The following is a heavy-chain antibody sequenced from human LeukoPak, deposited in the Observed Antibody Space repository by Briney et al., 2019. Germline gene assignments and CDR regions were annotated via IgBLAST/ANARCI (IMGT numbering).Heavy chain of an antibody. J-gene: IGHJ4*02. D-gene: IGHD3-22*01. V-gene: IGHV3-30*04. CDR3: ARAGPYDSSGYLSHY. CDR2: ISYDGSNK. Sequence: PGGSLRLSCAASGFTFSSYAMHWVRQAPGKGLEWVAVISYDGSNKYYADSVKGRFTISRDNSKNTLYLQMNSLRAEDTAVYYCARAGPYDSSGYLSHYWGQGTLVTVSS. CDR1: GFTFSSYA.